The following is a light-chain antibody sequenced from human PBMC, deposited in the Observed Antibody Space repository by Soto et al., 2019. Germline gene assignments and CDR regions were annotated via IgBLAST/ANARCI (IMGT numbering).Light chain of an antibody. Sequence: EIVLTQSPGTLSLSPGERATLSCRASQSVSSGYLAWYQQKPGQAPRLLIYGASTRATGIPDRVSGSGSGADFPPTISRLEPEDAAVYYRQQYGSSSWTFGQGTKVDIK. CDR3: QQYGSSSWT. CDR2: GAS. J-gene: IGKJ1*01. CDR1: QSVSSGY. V-gene: IGKV3-20*01.